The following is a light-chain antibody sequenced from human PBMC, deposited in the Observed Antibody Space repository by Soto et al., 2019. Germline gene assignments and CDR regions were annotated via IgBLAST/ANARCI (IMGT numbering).Light chain of an antibody. CDR3: QQYNSYSR. CDR1: QSISSW. J-gene: IGKJ1*01. V-gene: IGKV1-5*01. Sequence: GDRVTITCRASQSISSWLAWYQQKPGKAPKLLIYDASSLESGVPSRFSGSGSGTEFTLTISSLQPDDFATYYCQQYNSYSRFGQGTEVDIK. CDR2: DAS.